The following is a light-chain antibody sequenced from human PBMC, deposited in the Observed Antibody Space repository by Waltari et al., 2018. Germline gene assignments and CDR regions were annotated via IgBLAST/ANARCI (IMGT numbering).Light chain of an antibody. V-gene: IGLV2-8*01. J-gene: IGLJ3*02. CDR3: GSYADTSTWV. CDR2: DVN. Sequence: QSVLTQPPSASGSPGQSVTISCTGSSSDVGGYNSVSWYQRHPGKAPKLMIYDVNKRPSGVPDRFAGPQSCNTAPLTVSGLQVEGEGDYYCGSYADTSTWVFGGGTSLTVL. CDR1: SSDVGGYNS.